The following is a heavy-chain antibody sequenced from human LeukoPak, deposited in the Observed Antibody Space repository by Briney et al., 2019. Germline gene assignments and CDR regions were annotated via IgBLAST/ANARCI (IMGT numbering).Heavy chain of an antibody. V-gene: IGHV4-61*02. D-gene: IGHD6-19*01. CDR3: ARDRGSGWSFDP. CDR2: IYTSGST. CDR1: GGSISSGSYF. Sequence: PSETLSLTCTVSGGSISSGSYFWSWIRQPAGKGLEWTGRIYTSGSTNYNPSLKSRVTISVDTSKNQFSLKLSSVTAADTAMYYCARDRGSGWSFDPWGQGTQVTVSS. J-gene: IGHJ5*02.